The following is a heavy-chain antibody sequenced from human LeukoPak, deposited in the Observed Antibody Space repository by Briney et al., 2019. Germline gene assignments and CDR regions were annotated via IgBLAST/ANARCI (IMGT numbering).Heavy chain of an antibody. CDR1: GGSISSGDYY. CDR3: ARDYGQLFDY. CDR2: IYYSGST. V-gene: IGHV4-39*02. D-gene: IGHD4-17*01. J-gene: IGHJ4*02. Sequence: SETLSLTCTVSGGSISSGDYYWSWIRQPPGKGLEWIGSIYYSGSTYYNPSPKSRVTISVDTSKNQFSLKLSSVTAADTAVYYCARDYGQLFDYWGQGTLVTVSS.